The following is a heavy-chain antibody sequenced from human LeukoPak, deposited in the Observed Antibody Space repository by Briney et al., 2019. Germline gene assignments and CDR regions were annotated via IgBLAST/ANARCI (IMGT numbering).Heavy chain of an antibody. CDR1: ADSITMYY. CDR3: ARGMVRGVIITQFSYNWFDP. V-gene: IGHV4-59*08. J-gene: IGHJ5*02. D-gene: IGHD3-10*01. Sequence: SETLSLTCTVSADSITMYYWTWIRQPPGKGLEWIGYVDHTGSTNYNPSLKSRVTISVDTSKNQFSLKLSSVTAADTAVYYCARGMVRGVIITQFSYNWFDPWGQGTLVTVSS. CDR2: VDHTGST.